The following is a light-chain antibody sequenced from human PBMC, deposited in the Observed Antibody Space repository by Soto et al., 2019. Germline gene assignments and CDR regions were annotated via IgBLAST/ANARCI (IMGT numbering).Light chain of an antibody. CDR2: GAS. V-gene: IGKV3-20*01. CDR1: QSVSSSY. CDR3: QQYGSSPPVT. Sequence: EIVLTQSPGTLSLSPGERATLSCRASQSVSSSYLAWYQQKPGQAPRLLIYGASGRATGIPDRFSGSGSGPDFTLTINRLEPEDFAVYYCQQYGSSPPVTFGQGTRLEMK. J-gene: IGKJ5*01.